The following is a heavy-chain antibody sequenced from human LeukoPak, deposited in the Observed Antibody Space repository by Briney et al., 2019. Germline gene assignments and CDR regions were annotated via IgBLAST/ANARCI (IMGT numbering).Heavy chain of an antibody. CDR3: ARDGYNLFDY. D-gene: IGHD5-24*01. J-gene: IGHJ4*02. Sequence: GGSLRLSCAASGFTFSSYAMSWVRQAPGKGLEWVSGISGSGGSTYYADSVKGRFTISRDNAKNSLYLQMNSLRDEDTAVYYCARDGYNLFDYWGQGTLVTVSS. CDR2: ISGSGGST. CDR1: GFTFSSYA. V-gene: IGHV3-23*01.